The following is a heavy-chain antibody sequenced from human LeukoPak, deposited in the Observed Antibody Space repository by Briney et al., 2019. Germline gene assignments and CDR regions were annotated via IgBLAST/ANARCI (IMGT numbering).Heavy chain of an antibody. CDR2: IDQDGSDX. J-gene: IGHJ5*02. Sequence: GGSLRLSCAASGFTLSDLWMSWVRQAPGKGLEWVANIDQDGSDXXXXXXXXXRFTISRDDAKNSLFLQMNSLRAEDTAVYYCXRESXXXXPGSWGQGTLVTXSS. V-gene: IGHV3-7*01. D-gene: IGHD5/OR15-5a*01. CDR3: XRESXXXXPGS. CDR1: GFTLSDLW.